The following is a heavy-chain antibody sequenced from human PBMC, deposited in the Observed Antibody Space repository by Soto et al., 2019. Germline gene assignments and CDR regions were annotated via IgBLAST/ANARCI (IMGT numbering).Heavy chain of an antibody. Sequence: QITLNESGPTVVRPTEPLTLTCRFSGFSLTTSGVGVGWIRQSPGKAPEWLALIYWDDDKRYSASLKSRLTITKDTSKNQVVLTVSDLDPTDTATYYCAHRVLRTVFGVVTTTAIYFDFWGQGTPVAVSS. D-gene: IGHD3-3*01. J-gene: IGHJ4*02. CDR2: IYWDDDK. CDR1: GFSLTTSGVG. CDR3: AHRVLRTVFGVVTTTAIYFDF. V-gene: IGHV2-5*02.